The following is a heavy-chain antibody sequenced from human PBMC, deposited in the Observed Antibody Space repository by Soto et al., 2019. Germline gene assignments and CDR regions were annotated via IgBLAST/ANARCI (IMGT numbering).Heavy chain of an antibody. CDR2: MSGDGKTI. D-gene: IGHD1-1*01. Sequence: PGGSLRLSCAASGFTFSNYFMHWVRQVPGEGLVWVSRMSGDGKTISYADSVKGRFTISRDNAKNNLYLQMNSLRVEDTAVYYCARTYGPGIEGFDPWGQGTLVTVSS. J-gene: IGHJ5*02. CDR1: GFTFSNYF. CDR3: ARTYGPGIEGFDP. V-gene: IGHV3-74*01.